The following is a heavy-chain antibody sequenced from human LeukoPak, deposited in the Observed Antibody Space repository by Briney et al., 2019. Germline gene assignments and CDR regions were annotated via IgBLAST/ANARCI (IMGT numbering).Heavy chain of an antibody. Sequence: SETLSLTCTVSGGSISSYYWSWIRQPAGKGLEWIGRIHTSGSTNYNPSLKSRVTMSVDTSKNQFSLKLSSVTAADTAVYYCARERVEATTRRYFDYWGQGTLVTVSS. J-gene: IGHJ4*02. D-gene: IGHD1-26*01. CDR1: GGSISSYY. CDR3: ARERVEATTRRYFDY. V-gene: IGHV4-4*07. CDR2: IHTSGST.